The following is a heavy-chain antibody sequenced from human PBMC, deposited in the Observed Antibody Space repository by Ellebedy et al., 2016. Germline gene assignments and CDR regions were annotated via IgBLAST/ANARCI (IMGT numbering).Heavy chain of an antibody. CDR2: INHSGST. CDR1: GGSFSGYY. V-gene: IGHV4-34*01. D-gene: IGHD3-22*01. CDR3: ARVHYYYDSSGYLSIFDY. Sequence: SETLSLTXAVYGGSFSGYYWSWIRQPPGKGLEWIGEINHSGSTNYNPSLKSRVTISVDTSKNQFSLKLSSVTAADTAVYYCARVHYYYDSSGYLSIFDYWGQGTLVTVSS. J-gene: IGHJ4*02.